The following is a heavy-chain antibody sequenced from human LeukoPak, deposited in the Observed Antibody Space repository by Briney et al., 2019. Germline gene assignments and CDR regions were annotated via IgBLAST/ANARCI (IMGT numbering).Heavy chain of an antibody. J-gene: IGHJ4*02. V-gene: IGHV4-59*01. CDR2: IYYSGST. CDR1: GGSISSYY. D-gene: IGHD3-22*01. Sequence: PSETLSLTCTVSGGSISSYYWSWIRQPPGEGLEWIGYIYYSGSTNYNPSLKSRVTISVDTSKNQSSLKLSSVTAAGTAVYYCARAGIYYYDSSGYYDYWGQGTLVTVSS. CDR3: ARAGIYYYDSSGYYDY.